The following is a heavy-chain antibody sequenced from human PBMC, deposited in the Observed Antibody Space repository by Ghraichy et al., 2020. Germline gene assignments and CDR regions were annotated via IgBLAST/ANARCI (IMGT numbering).Heavy chain of an antibody. CDR1: GDSVSSNSAA. Sequence: SQTLSLTCAISGDSVSSNSAAWNWIRQSPSRGLEWLGRTYYRSKWYNDYAVSVKSRITINPDTSKNQFSLQLNSVTPEDTAVYYCAREGRLSDWDPRWLQFFGLSLQTSGLSYWGQGTLVTVSS. V-gene: IGHV6-1*01. J-gene: IGHJ4*02. CDR2: TYYRSKWYN. CDR3: AREGRLSDWDPRWLQFFGLSLQTSGLSY. D-gene: IGHD5-24*01.